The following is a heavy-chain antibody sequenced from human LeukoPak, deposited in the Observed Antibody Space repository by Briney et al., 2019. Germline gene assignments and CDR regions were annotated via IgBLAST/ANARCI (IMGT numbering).Heavy chain of an antibody. CDR1: GFTFSIYS. Sequence: TGGSLRLSCSASGFTFSIYSMNWVRQAPGKGLVWVSRIDSNGGGATYADSVKGRFTTSRDNGNNTMYLQMNSLRAEDTAIYYCARAKYSSRWSLDYWGQGALVTVSS. D-gene: IGHD6-13*01. J-gene: IGHJ4*02. CDR2: IDSNGGGA. V-gene: IGHV3-74*03. CDR3: ARAKYSSRWSLDY.